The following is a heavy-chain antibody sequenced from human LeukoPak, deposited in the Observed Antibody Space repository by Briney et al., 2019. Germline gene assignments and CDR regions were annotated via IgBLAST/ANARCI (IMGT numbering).Heavy chain of an antibody. D-gene: IGHD2-21*01. V-gene: IGHV1-18*01. Sequence: GASVKVSCKASGYTFTSYGISWVRQAPGQGLEWMGWISAYNGNTNYAQKLQGRVTMTTDTSTSTAYMELRSLRSDDTAVYYCARGTMWWKDAQRFDFWGQGTLVTVSS. CDR2: ISAYNGNT. J-gene: IGHJ4*02. CDR1: GYTFTSYG. CDR3: ARGTMWWKDAQRFDF.